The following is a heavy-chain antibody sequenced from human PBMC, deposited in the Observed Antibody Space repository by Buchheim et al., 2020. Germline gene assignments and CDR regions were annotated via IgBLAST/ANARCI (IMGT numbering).Heavy chain of an antibody. CDR2: ISGSGGST. D-gene: IGHD3-22*01. CDR3: AKKRNSYYYDSSGYYYDY. V-gene: IGHV3-23*01. CDR1: GFTFSSYA. Sequence: EVQLLESGGGLVQPGGSLRLSCAASGFTFSSYAMSWVRQAPGKGLEWVSAISGSGGSTYYADSVKGRFTISRDNSKHTLYLQMNSLRAEDTAVYYCAKKRNSYYYDSSGYYYDYWGQGTL. J-gene: IGHJ4*02.